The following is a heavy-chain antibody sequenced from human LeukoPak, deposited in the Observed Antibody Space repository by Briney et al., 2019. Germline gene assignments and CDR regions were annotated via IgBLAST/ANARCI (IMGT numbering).Heavy chain of an antibody. D-gene: IGHD2-8*01. CDR1: GFTFSSYA. J-gene: IGHJ5*02. V-gene: IGHV3-30-3*01. Sequence: GRSLRLSCAASGFTFSSYAMHWVRQAPGKGLEGVAVISYDGSNKYYADSVKGRFTISRDNSRNTLYLQMNSLRAEDTAVYYCARDNGEWRLNWFDHWGQGTLVTVSS. CDR2: ISYDGSNK. CDR3: ARDNGEWRLNWFDH.